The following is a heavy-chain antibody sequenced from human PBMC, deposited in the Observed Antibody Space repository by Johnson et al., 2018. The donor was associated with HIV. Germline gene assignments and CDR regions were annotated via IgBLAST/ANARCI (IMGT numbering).Heavy chain of an antibody. CDR2: IYSGGST. J-gene: IGHJ3*02. CDR1: GFTVSSNY. V-gene: IGHV3-66*02. D-gene: IGHD3-22*01. CDR3: VKDVGNYWPDAFDI. Sequence: VQVVESGGGLVQPGGSLRLSCAASGFTVSSNYMRWVRQAPGKGLEWVSVIYSGGSTYSADSVKGRFTISRDNSKNTMSLQMNSLRTEDTAVYHCVKDVGNYWPDAFDIWGQGTMVTVSS.